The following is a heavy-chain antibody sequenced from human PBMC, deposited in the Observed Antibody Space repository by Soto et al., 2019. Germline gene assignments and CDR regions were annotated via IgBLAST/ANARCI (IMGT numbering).Heavy chain of an antibody. CDR2: INPNSGGT. CDR3: ARGDFDSSANYYAGWFDP. V-gene: IGHV1-2*02. D-gene: IGHD3-22*01. CDR1: GYTFTAYY. J-gene: IGHJ5*02. Sequence: ASVKVSCKASGYTFTAYYMHWLRQAPGQGLEWMGWINPNSGGTKYAQKFQGRVTMTNDTSISTAYMELSRLGSDDTVVYYCARGDFDSSANYYAGWFDPWGQGTLVTVSS.